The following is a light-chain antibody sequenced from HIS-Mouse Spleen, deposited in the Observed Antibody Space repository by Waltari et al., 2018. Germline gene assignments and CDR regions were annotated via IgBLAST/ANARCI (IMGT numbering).Light chain of an antibody. CDR1: QGISSY. J-gene: IGKJ1*01. CDR2: AAS. Sequence: AIRMTQSPSSLSASTGDRVTITCRAGQGISSYLAWYQQQPGKAPKLLIYAASTLQSGVPSRFSGSGSGTDFTLTISCLQSEDFATYYCQQYYSYPWTFGQGTKVEIK. V-gene: IGKV1-8*01. CDR3: QQYYSYPWT.